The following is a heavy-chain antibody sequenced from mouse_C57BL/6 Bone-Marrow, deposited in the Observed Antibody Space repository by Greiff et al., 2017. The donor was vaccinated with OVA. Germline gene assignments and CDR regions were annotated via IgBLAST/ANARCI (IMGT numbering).Heavy chain of an antibody. CDR2: IWSGGST. CDR3: ASDDYWFAY. Sequence: VQGVESGPGLVQPSQSLSITCTVSGFSLTSYGVHWVRQSPGKGLEWLGVIWSGGSTAYNAAFISRLSISKDNSKSQVFFKMNSLQADDTAIYYCASDDYWFAYWGQGTLVTVSA. CDR1: GFSLTSYG. V-gene: IGHV2-2*01. D-gene: IGHD2-4*01. J-gene: IGHJ3*01.